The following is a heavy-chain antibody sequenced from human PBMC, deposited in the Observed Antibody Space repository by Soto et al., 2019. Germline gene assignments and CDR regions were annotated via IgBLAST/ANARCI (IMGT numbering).Heavy chain of an antibody. J-gene: IGHJ5*02. CDR2: IYHSGST. V-gene: IGHV4-30-2*01. CDR1: GGSISSGGYS. Sequence: PSETLSLTCAVSGGSISSGGYSWSWIRQPPGKGLEWIGYIYHSGSTYYNPSLKSRVTISVDRSKNQFSLKLSSVTAADTAVYYCARVPRALNWFDPWGQGTLVTVSS. CDR3: ARVPRALNWFDP.